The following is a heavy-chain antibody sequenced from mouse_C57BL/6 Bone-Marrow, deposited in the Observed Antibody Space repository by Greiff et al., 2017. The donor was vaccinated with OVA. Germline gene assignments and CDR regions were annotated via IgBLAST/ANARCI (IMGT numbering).Heavy chain of an antibody. D-gene: IGHD1-1*01. CDR2: ILPGSGST. CDR3: ARSGFPHYYGSRYFDY. V-gene: IGHV1-9*01. CDR1: GYTFTGYW. Sequence: QVQLQQSGAELMKPGASVKLSCKATGYTFTGYWIEWVKQRPGHGLEWIGEILPGSGSTNYNEKFKGKATFTADTSSNTAYMQLSSLTTEDSAIYYCARSGFPHYYGSRYFDYWGQGTTLTVSS. J-gene: IGHJ2*01.